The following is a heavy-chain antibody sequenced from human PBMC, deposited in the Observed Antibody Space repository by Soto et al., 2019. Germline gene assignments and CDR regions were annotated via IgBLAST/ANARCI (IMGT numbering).Heavy chain of an antibody. CDR1: GGSVGSGAYY. J-gene: IGHJ3*02. D-gene: IGHD3-3*01. CDR2: TLYSGRP. V-gene: IGHV4-61*08. Sequence: KTSETLSLTCRVSGGSVGSGAYYWSWIRQPPGKGLEWIGYTLYSGRPIYNPSLQSLQSRVTISVDTSRNQFSLRLTSVTAADTALYYCARHDFYHRTFDICGQGTLVTVSS. CDR3: ARHDFYHRTFDI.